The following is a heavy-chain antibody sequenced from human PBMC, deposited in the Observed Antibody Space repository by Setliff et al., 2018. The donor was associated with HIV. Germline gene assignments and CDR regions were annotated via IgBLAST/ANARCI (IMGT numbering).Heavy chain of an antibody. Sequence: SETLSLTCTVSGGSISSYYWSWIRQPPGKGLEWIGYIYSTGSTKYNPSLKSRVTMSLDTSKTQYSLKLTSVTAADTAVYYCARDWGYIAATPDYWGQGTRVTVSS. J-gene: IGHJ4*02. D-gene: IGHD5-12*01. V-gene: IGHV4-4*09. CDR2: IYSTGST. CDR3: ARDWGYIAATPDY. CDR1: GGSISSYY.